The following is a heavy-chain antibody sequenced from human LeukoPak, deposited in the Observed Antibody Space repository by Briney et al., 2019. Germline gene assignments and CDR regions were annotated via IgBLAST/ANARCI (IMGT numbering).Heavy chain of an antibody. Sequence: SETLSLTXAVSGYSIRSAYYWGWIRQPPGKRLEWIGSIYHIGTTYYNPSLKSRVTISLNTSKSQFSLKLTSVTAADTAVYYCATTTVVTRDFDYWGQGTLVTVSS. CDR1: GYSIRSAYY. J-gene: IGHJ4*02. CDR3: ATTTVVTRDFDY. D-gene: IGHD4-23*01. CDR2: IYHIGTT. V-gene: IGHV4-38-2*01.